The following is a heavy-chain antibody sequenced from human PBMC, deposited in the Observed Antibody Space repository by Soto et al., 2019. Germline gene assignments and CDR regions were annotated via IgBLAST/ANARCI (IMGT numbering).Heavy chain of an antibody. CDR2: INHTGGT. V-gene: IGHV4-34*01. CDR1: GGSVNGYY. J-gene: IGHJ5*02. CDR3: ATRITVFGLLIPQFDP. Sequence: SETLSLTCAVYGGSVNGYYWNWIRQPPGKGLEWIGEINHTGGTHYNPSLKSRVTMSVDTSKNQFSLRLSSVIAADTAIYYCATRITVFGLLIPQFDPWGQGTQVTVSS. D-gene: IGHD3-3*01.